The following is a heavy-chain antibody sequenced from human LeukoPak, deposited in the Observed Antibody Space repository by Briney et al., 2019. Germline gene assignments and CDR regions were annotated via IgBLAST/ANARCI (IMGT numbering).Heavy chain of an antibody. V-gene: IGHV3-74*01. J-gene: IGHJ5*02. Sequence: GGSLRLSCAASGFTFSSYWMHWVRQAPGKGLVWVSRINSDGSTTNYADSVKGRFTISRDNAKNTLYLQMNSLRGEDTAVYYCARAGQYSTKNWFDPWGQGTLVTVSS. CDR2: INSDGSTT. D-gene: IGHD6-6*01. CDR3: ARAGQYSTKNWFDP. CDR1: GFTFSSYW.